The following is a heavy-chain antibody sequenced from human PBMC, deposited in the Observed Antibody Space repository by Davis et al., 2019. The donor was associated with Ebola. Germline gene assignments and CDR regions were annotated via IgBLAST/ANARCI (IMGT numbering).Heavy chain of an antibody. Sequence: SETLSLTCTVSGGSISTYYWSWIRQPPGKGLEWIGYIYYSGSTNYNPSLKSRVTISVDTSKNQFSLKVRSVTAADTAVYYCARSSTTWYGGVWSAWGQGTLLTVSS. CDR1: GGSISTYY. J-gene: IGHJ5*02. D-gene: IGHD2-2*01. CDR3: ARSSTTWYGGVWSA. V-gene: IGHV4-59*01. CDR2: IYYSGST.